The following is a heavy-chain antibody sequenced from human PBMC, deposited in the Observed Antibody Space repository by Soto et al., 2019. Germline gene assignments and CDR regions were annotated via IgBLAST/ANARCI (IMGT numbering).Heavy chain of an antibody. V-gene: IGHV3-48*01. CDR3: ARDRRVYGMDV. CDR2: ISSSSSTI. Sequence: EVQLVESGGGLVQPGGSLRLSCAASGFTFSSYSMNWVRQAPGNGLEWVSYISSSSSTIYYADSVKGRFTISRDNAKNSLYLQMNSLRAEDTAVYYCARDRRVYGMDVWGQGTTVTVSS. J-gene: IGHJ6*02. CDR1: GFTFSSYS.